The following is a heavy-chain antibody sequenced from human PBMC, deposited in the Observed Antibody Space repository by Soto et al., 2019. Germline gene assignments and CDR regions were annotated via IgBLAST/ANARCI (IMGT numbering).Heavy chain of an antibody. J-gene: IGHJ5*02. CDR1: GGSFKSGSSS. Sequence: PSETLSLTCTVSGGSFKSGSSSWSWIRQPPGKGLECIGSSYYTGTTYFKPSLKSRATISVNTSKNQFSLRLTSVTAADTAIYYWTRRYKWNDNYFDPWGPGALVTVSS. CDR3: TRRYKWNDNYFDP. CDR2: SYYTGTT. D-gene: IGHD1-20*01. V-gene: IGHV4-39*01.